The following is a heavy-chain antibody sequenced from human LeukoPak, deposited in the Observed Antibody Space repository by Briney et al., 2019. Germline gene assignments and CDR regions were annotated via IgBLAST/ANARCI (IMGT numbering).Heavy chain of an antibody. CDR1: GFTFSGSA. D-gene: IGHD1-14*01. V-gene: IGHV3-73*01. Sequence: GGSLRLSCAASGFTFSGSALHWVRQASGKGLEWVGRRSTANGYATAYAASVKGRFTISRDDSKNTAYLQMNSLKAEDTAVYYCTTIDEVNRKLDYWGQGTLVTVSS. CDR2: RSTANGYAT. CDR3: TTIDEVNRKLDY. J-gene: IGHJ4*02.